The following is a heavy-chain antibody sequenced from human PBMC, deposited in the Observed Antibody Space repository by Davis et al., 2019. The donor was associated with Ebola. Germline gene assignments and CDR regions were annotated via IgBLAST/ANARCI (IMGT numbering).Heavy chain of an antibody. CDR2: IRPNGTSR. CDR3: TVAYDV. V-gene: IGHV3-30*02. Sequence: GESLKISCAASGFTFNSYGMQWVRQAPGKGLEWVAFIRPNGTSRYYANAVKGRFTISRDDVKNILYLQMNNVRVEDTAMYFCTVAYDVWGQGTMVIVSS. J-gene: IGHJ3*01. D-gene: IGHD4-23*01. CDR1: GFTFNSYG.